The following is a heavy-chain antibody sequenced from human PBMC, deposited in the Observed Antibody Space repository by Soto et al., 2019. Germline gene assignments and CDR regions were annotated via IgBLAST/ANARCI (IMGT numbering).Heavy chain of an antibody. CDR3: VRGGGVGVAGSAAFDM. D-gene: IGHD3-3*01. V-gene: IGHV1-2*01. CDR2: INPATGAA. J-gene: IGHJ3*02. CDR1: GYPVTAYY. Sequence: VQSGAVVKKPGASVTVSCSATGYPVTAYYMHWVRQAPGRGVEWMGGINPATGAAKYTQTFQWWVTSTMDTTKRSGFMELCGLTAEDTAVFYCVRGGGVGVAGSAAFDMWGQGTLVTVSS.